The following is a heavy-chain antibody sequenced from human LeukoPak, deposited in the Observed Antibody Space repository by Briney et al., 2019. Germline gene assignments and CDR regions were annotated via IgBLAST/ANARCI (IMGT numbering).Heavy chain of an antibody. D-gene: IGHD6-13*01. J-gene: IGHJ5*02. CDR3: ARDLYSSSWYVSFWFDP. V-gene: IGHV3-74*01. Sequence: GGSLRLSSAASGFTFSSYWMHWVRQAPGKGLVWVSRINSDGSSTSYADSVKGRFTISRDNAKNTLYLQMNSLRAEDTAVYYCARDLYSSSWYVSFWFDPWGQGTLVTVSS. CDR2: INSDGSST. CDR1: GFTFSSYW.